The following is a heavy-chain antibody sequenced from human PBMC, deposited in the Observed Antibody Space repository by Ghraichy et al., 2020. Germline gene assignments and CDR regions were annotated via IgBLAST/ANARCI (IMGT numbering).Heavy chain of an antibody. D-gene: IGHD3-3*01. V-gene: IGHV4-4*09. CDR1: GGSISSYY. CDR3: ARHVDFWSGYYPGHFDY. Sequence: SETLSLTCTVSGGSISSYYWSWIRQPPGKGLEWIGYIYTSGSTNYNPSLKSRVTISVDTSKNQFSLKLSSVTAADTAVYYCARHVDFWSGYYPGHFDYWGQGTLVTVSS. CDR2: IYTSGST. J-gene: IGHJ4*02.